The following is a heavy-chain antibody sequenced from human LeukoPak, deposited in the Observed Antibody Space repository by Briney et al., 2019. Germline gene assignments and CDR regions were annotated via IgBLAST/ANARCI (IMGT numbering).Heavy chain of an antibody. CDR2: IQYNGTNK. D-gene: IGHD3-10*01. J-gene: IGHJ4*02. CDR3: AKDYYYGSGTYYVGDY. Sequence: GGSLRLSCAASGFTFNNYGIHWVRQAPGKGLEWVSFIQYNGTNKYYADSVKGRFTISRDNSKNTLYLQMNSLRAEDTAVYYCAKDYYYGSGTYYVGDYWGQGTLVTVSS. V-gene: IGHV3-30*02. CDR1: GFTFNNYG.